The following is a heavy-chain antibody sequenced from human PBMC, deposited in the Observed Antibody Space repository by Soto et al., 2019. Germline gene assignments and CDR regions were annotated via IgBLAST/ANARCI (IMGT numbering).Heavy chain of an antibody. Sequence: LSLTCTVSGGSISSSSYYWGWIRQPPGKGLEWIGSIYYSGSTYYNPSLKSRVTISVDTSKNQFSLKLSSVTAADTAVYYCWSSSWYGETIWGQGTLVTVSS. CDR1: GGSISSSSYY. CDR2: IYYSGST. D-gene: IGHD6-13*01. V-gene: IGHV4-39*01. CDR3: WSSSWYGETI. J-gene: IGHJ4*02.